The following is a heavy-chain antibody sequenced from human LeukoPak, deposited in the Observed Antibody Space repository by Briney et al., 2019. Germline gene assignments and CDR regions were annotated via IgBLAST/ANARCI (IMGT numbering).Heavy chain of an antibody. J-gene: IGHJ5*02. D-gene: IGHD2-15*01. CDR1: GGSISSYY. V-gene: IGHV4-59*01. CDR2: IYYGGST. CDR3: ARDRPLIDCSGGSCLKVGWFDP. Sequence: SETLSLTCTVSGGSISSYYWSWIRQPPGKGLEWIGYIYYGGSTNYNPSLKSRVTISVDTSKNQFSLKLSSVTAADTAVYYCARDRPLIDCSGGSCLKVGWFDPWGQGTLVTVSS.